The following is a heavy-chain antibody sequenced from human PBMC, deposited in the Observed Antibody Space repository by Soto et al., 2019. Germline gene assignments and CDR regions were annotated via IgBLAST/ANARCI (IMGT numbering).Heavy chain of an antibody. D-gene: IGHD3-3*01. Sequence: GASVKVSGKASGYDFNTYGINWVRQAPGQGLELMGWISAYDGKTTYTEKFQDRVTMTTDTSTNTAYMELRSLTSEDTAVYYCARDPHEFWTSYWFDPWGQGTLVTVSS. CDR3: ARDPHEFWTSYWFDP. CDR1: GYDFNTYG. V-gene: IGHV1-18*01. J-gene: IGHJ5*02. CDR2: ISAYDGKT.